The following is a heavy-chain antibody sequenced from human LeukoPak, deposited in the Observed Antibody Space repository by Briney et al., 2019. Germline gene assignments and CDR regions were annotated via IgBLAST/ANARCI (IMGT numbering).Heavy chain of an antibody. J-gene: IGHJ4*02. CDR2: IYTSGNT. CDR3: ARQSIYYGSGSPYYFDY. D-gene: IGHD3-10*01. Sequence: SETLSLTCTVSGGPISSYYWSWIRQPAGKGLEWIGRIYTSGNTNYNPSLKSRVTISLDTSKNQFSLSLSSVTAADTAPYYCARQSIYYGSGSPYYFDYWGQGTLVTVSS. V-gene: IGHV4-4*07. CDR1: GGPISSYY.